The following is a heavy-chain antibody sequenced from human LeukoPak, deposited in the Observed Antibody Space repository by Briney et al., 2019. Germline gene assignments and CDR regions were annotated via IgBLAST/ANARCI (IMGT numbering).Heavy chain of an antibody. CDR1: GFTFSSYA. J-gene: IGHJ4*02. Sequence: GGSLRLSCVASGFTFSSYAMNWVRQAPGKGLEWVSYISSSGSTIYYADSVKGRFTISRDNAENSLYLQMNSLRAEDTAVYYCASLKRVRGVINHLDYWGQGALVTVSS. D-gene: IGHD3-10*01. CDR2: ISSSGSTI. V-gene: IGHV3-48*04. CDR3: ASLKRVRGVINHLDY.